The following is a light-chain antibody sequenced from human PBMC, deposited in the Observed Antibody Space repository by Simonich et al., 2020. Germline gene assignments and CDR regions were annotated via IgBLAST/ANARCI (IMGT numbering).Light chain of an antibody. J-gene: IGKJ3*01. V-gene: IGKV3-20*01. Sequence: EIVLTQSPGTLSLSTGERATLSCRASQSVSSSYLAWYQQKPGLAPRLLIYVASSRATGIPDRFIGSGSGTDFTLTISRLEPEDFAVYYCHQYGSSPEFTLALGPKWISN. CDR2: VAS. CDR1: QSVSSSY. CDR3: HQYGSSPEFT.